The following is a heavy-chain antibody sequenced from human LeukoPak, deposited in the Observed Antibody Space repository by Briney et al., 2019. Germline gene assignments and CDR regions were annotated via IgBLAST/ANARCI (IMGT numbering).Heavy chain of an antibody. V-gene: IGHV3-30*02. J-gene: IGHJ3*02. D-gene: IGHD3-10*01. CDR2: IRYDGSNK. CDR3: AKDRVTMVRGPDAFDI. CDR1: GFTFSSYG. Sequence: GGSLRLSCAASGFTFSSYGMHWVRQAPGKGLEWVAFIRYDGSNKYYADSVKGRFTISRDNSKNTLYLQMNSLRAEDTAVYYCAKDRVTMVRGPDAFDIWGQGTMVTVSS.